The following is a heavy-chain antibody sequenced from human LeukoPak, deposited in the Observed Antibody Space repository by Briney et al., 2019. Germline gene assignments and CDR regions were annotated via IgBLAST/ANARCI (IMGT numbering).Heavy chain of an antibody. CDR3: AKRSGYATGWFFDF. D-gene: IGHD6-19*01. V-gene: IGHV3-21*04. J-gene: IGHJ4*02. Sequence: GGSLRLSCAASGFTFSSYSMNWVRQAPGKGLEWVSSISSSSSYIYYADSVKGRLTISRDNSKYTLFQQMNSLRAEDTAVFYCAKRSGYATGWFFDFWGQGTLVTVSS. CDR1: GFTFSSYS. CDR2: ISSSSSYI.